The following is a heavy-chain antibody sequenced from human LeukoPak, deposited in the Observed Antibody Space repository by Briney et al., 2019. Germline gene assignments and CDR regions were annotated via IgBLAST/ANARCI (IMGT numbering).Heavy chain of an antibody. CDR1: GGSISSSSYY. J-gene: IGHJ4*02. CDR2: IYYSGST. D-gene: IGHD3-10*01. CDR3: ARHFFPSDSGSFRTPFDY. Sequence: SETLSLTCTVSGGSISSSSYYWGWIRQPPGKGLEWIGRIYYSGSTYYNPSLKSRATISVDTSKNQFSLKLSSVTAADTAVYYCARHFFPSDSGSFRTPFDYRGQGALVTVSS. V-gene: IGHV4-39*01.